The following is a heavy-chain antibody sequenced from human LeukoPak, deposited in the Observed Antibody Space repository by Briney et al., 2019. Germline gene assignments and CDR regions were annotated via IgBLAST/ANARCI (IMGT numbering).Heavy chain of an antibody. V-gene: IGHV3-43*02. CDR2: INGNGDST. J-gene: IGHJ4*02. D-gene: IGHD5-24*01. Sequence: GGSLRLSCAVSGLTFDDYAMHWVRQAPGKGLEWVSLINGNGDSTYYADSVKGRFTISRDNSKNSLYLQMNSLRTEDTALYYCANRLHGLATTVDYWGQGTLVTVSS. CDR1: GLTFDDYA. CDR3: ANRLHGLATTVDY.